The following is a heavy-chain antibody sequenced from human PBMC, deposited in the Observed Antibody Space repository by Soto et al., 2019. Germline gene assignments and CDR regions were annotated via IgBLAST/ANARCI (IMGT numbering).Heavy chain of an antibody. V-gene: IGHV3-23*01. J-gene: IGHJ4*02. CDR2: ISGGVGST. CDR3: AKSPPKPTLGPFDY. Sequence: GGSLRLSCAASGFTFSRYARSWVRQAPGKGMEGVSAISGGVGSTYYADSVKGRFTISRDNSKNTLYLQMNSLRAEDTAVYYCAKSPPKPTLGPFDYWGQVTLVTVSS. D-gene: IGHD3-3*01. CDR1: GFTFSRYA.